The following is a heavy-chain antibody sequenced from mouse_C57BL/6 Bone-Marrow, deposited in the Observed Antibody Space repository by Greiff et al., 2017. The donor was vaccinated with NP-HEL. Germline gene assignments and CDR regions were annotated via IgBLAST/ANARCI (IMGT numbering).Heavy chain of an antibody. J-gene: IGHJ2*01. CDR1: GYTFTDYY. CDR3: ARSLWLRYYFDY. D-gene: IGHD2-2*01. Sequence: VQLKESGPVLVKPGASVKMSCKASGYTFTDYYMNWVKQSHGKSLEWIGVINPYNGGTSYNQKFKGKATLTVDKSSSTAYMELNRLTSEDSAVSFCARSLWLRYYFDYWGHGTTLTVSS. V-gene: IGHV1-19*01. CDR2: INPYNGGT.